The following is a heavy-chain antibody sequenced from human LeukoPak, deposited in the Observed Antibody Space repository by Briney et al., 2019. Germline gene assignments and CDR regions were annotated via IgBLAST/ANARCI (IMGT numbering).Heavy chain of an antibody. CDR2: ISSSGSTI. D-gene: IGHD3-22*01. V-gene: IGHV3-48*03. CDR1: GFTFSSYE. Sequence: HSGGSLRLSCAASGFTFSSYEMNWVRQAPGKGLEWVSYISSSGSTIYYADSVKGRFTISRDNAENSLYLQMNSLRAEDTAVYYCATLYGYYDSSGSTEPVDYWGQGTLVTVSS. CDR3: ATLYGYYDSSGSTEPVDY. J-gene: IGHJ4*02.